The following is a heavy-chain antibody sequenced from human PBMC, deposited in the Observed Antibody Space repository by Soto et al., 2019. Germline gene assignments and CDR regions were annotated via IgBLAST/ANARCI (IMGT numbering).Heavy chain of an antibody. J-gene: IGHJ5*02. CDR2: IYYSGST. V-gene: IGHV4-59*01. Sequence: PSETLSLTCTVSGGSISSYYWRWIRQPPGKGLEWIGYIYYSGSTNYNPSLKSRVTISVDTSKNQFSLKLSSVTAADTAVHYCARGPVVCSGGRCHRWFGPWGQGTLVTASS. D-gene: IGHD2-15*01. CDR3: ARGPVVCSGGRCHRWFGP. CDR1: GGSISSYY.